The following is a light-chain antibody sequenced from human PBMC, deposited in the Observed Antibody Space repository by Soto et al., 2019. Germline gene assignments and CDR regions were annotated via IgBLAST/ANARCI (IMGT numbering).Light chain of an antibody. J-gene: IGLJ2*01. V-gene: IGLV2-11*01. CDR1: SSDVGGYNY. CDR2: DVS. Sequence: QSALTQPRSVSGSPGQSVTISCTGTSSDVGGYNYVSWYQQHPGKAPKLMIYDVSKRPSGVPDRCSGSKSGNTASLTISGLQAEDEADYYCCSYAGSYTVVFGGGTKVTVL. CDR3: CSYAGSYTVV.